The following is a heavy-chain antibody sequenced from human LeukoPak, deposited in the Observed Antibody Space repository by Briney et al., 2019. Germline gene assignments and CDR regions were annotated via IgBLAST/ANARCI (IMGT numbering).Heavy chain of an antibody. D-gene: IGHD3-9*01. CDR2: ISSSGSTI. Sequence: GGSLRLSCAASGFTFSDYYMSWIRQAPGKGLEWVSYISSSGSTIYYADSVKGRFTISRDNAKNSLYLQMNSLRAEDTAVYYCARDSGSGKTHYDILTGYYFDYWGQGTLVTVSS. CDR3: ARDSGSGKTHYDILTGYYFDY. CDR1: GFTFSDYY. V-gene: IGHV3-11*04. J-gene: IGHJ4*02.